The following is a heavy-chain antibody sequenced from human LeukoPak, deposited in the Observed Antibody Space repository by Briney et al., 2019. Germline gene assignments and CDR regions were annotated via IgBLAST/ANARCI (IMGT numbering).Heavy chain of an antibody. CDR2: IYYSGST. J-gene: IGHJ4*02. D-gene: IGHD3-10*01. CDR3: ARHNARLRGWIGEVDF. CDR1: GGSINNYY. Sequence: PSGTLSLTCSVSGGSINNYYWSWIRQPPGKGLEWIAYIYYSGSTNYNPSLKSRVTISVDTSKNQFSLMLSSVTAADTAVYYCARHNARLRGWIGEVDFWGQGALVTVSS. V-gene: IGHV4-59*08.